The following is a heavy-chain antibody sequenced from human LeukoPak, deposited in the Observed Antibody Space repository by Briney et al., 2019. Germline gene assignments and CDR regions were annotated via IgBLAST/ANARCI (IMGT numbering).Heavy chain of an antibody. CDR1: GGSISSSDYY. CDR2: IYYSGHA. D-gene: IGHD6-13*01. CDR3: AKDQYRYSSSWTDAFDI. V-gene: IGHV4-39*07. J-gene: IGHJ3*02. Sequence: PSETLSLTCTVSGGSISSSDYYWGWIRQPPGKGLECIGNIYYSGHAYYSPSLKSRVTISVDTSKNQFSLKLSSVTAADTAVYYCAKDQYRYSSSWTDAFDIWGQGTMVTVSS.